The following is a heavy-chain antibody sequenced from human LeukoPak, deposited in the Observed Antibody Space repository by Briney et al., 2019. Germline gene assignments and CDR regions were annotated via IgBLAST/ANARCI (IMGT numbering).Heavy chain of an antibody. CDR2: ISSSGSTI. Sequence: PGGSLRLSCAASGFTFSSYEMNWVRQAPGKGLEWVSYISSSGSTIYYADSVKGRFTISRDNAKNSLFLQMSSLRAEDAALYYCARAGYSSSWRERYKYYFDYWGQGTLVTVSS. CDR1: GFTFSSYE. CDR3: ARAGYSSSWRERYKYYFDY. V-gene: IGHV3-48*03. J-gene: IGHJ4*02. D-gene: IGHD6-13*01.